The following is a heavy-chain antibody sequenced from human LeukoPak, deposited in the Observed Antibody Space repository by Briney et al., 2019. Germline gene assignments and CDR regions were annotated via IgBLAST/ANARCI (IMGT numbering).Heavy chain of an antibody. D-gene: IGHD1-26*01. CDR1: GFTVSSNY. CDR3: AVHSGSYYDFDY. CDR2: IYSGGST. J-gene: IGHJ4*02. Sequence: GGSLRLSCAASGFTVSSNYMSWVRQAPGKGLEWVSVIYSGGSTYYADSVKGRIAISRDNSKNTLYLQMNSLRAEDTAVYYCAVHSGSYYDFDYWGQGTLVTVSS. V-gene: IGHV3-53*01.